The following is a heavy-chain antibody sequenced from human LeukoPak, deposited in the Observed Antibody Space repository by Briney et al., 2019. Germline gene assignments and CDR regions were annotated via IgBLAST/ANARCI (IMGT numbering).Heavy chain of an antibody. J-gene: IGHJ4*02. CDR3: AKFGFCSTTSCPAPY. Sequence: GGSLRLSCAASGFTFSSYEMNWVRQAPGKGLEWVSAISGSGAYTYYADSVKGRFTISRDNSKNTLFLQMNSLRAEDTAVYYCAKFGFCSTTSCPAPYWGQGTLVTVSS. V-gene: IGHV3-23*01. CDR2: ISGSGAYT. CDR1: GFTFSSYE. D-gene: IGHD2-2*01.